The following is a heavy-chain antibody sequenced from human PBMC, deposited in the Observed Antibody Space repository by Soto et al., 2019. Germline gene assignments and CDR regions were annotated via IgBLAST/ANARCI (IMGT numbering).Heavy chain of an antibody. CDR2: ISSSGSTI. CDR1: GFTFSDYY. V-gene: IGHV3-11*01. CDR3: ARHHTTGWYNY. D-gene: IGHD6-19*01. J-gene: IGHJ4*02. Sequence: GSLRLSCAASGFTFSDYYMSWIRQAPGKGLEWVSYISSSGSTIYYADSVKGRFTIPRDNAKNSLFLQMNSLRAEDTAVYYCARHHTTGWYNYWGQGTLVTVSS.